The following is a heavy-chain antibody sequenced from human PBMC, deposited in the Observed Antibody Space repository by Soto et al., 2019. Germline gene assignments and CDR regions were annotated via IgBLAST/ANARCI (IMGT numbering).Heavy chain of an antibody. CDR1: GGSISSGDYY. CDR2: IYYSGST. Sequence: SETLSLTCTVSGGSISSGDYYWSWIRQPPGKGLEWIGYIYYSGSTYYNPSLKSRVTISVDTSKNQFSLKLSSVTAADTAVYYCARDSHYYGSGSERFNGMDVWGQGTTVTASS. D-gene: IGHD3-10*01. CDR3: ARDSHYYGSGSERFNGMDV. V-gene: IGHV4-30-4*01. J-gene: IGHJ6*02.